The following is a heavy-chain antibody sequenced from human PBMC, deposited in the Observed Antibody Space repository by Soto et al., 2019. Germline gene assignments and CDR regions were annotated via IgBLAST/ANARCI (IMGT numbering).Heavy chain of an antibody. CDR2: INHSGST. V-gene: IGHV4-34*01. J-gene: IGHJ3*02. D-gene: IGHD3-10*01. Sequence: PSETLSLTCAVYGGSFSGYYWSWIRQPPGKGLEWIGEINHSGSTNYNPSLKSRVTISVDTSKNQFSLKLSSVTAADTAVYYCARWLLWFGDRMEAFDIWGQGTMGTVSS. CDR3: ARWLLWFGDRMEAFDI. CDR1: GGSFSGYY.